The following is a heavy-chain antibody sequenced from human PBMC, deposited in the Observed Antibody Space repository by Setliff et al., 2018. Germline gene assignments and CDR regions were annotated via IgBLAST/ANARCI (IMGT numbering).Heavy chain of an antibody. V-gene: IGHV3-48*03. Sequence: GSLRLSCAASGFTFSSYEMNWVRLAPGKGLEWISYISGSGSTIYYADSVKGRFTISKDNAKNSLYLQMNNLRAEDTALYFCARDASGSYGTEYFQHWGQGTLVTVSS. CDR1: GFTFSSYE. J-gene: IGHJ1*01. D-gene: IGHD1-26*01. CDR2: ISGSGSTI. CDR3: ARDASGSYGTEYFQH.